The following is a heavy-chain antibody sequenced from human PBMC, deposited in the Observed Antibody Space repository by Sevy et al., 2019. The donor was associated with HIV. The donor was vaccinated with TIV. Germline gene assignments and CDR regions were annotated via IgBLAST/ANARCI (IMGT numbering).Heavy chain of an antibody. D-gene: IGHD6-13*01. CDR3: AKEGAAIGIPYFDY. CDR2: VRGRGGST. Sequence: GGSLRLSCAASGFSFSGYAMSWVRQAPGKGLEWVSGVRGRGGSTFYADSVKGRFSISRDNSKNTLYLQMNSLRAEDTAVYYCAKEGAAIGIPYFDYWGQRTLVTVSS. J-gene: IGHJ4*02. V-gene: IGHV3-23*01. CDR1: GFSFSGYA.